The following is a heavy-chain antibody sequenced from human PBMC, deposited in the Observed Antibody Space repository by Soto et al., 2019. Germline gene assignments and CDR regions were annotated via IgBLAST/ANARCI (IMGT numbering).Heavy chain of an antibody. CDR3: ARGLAVAKVDY. D-gene: IGHD6-19*01. CDR2: INAGNGNT. J-gene: IGHJ4*02. V-gene: IGHV1-3*01. Sequence: ASVKVSCKASGYTFSSYAMHWVRQAPGQRLEWMGWINAGNGNTKYSQKFQGRVTITSDTSASTAYMELSSLRSEDTAVYYCARGLAVAKVDYWGQGTLVTVSS. CDR1: GYTFSSYA.